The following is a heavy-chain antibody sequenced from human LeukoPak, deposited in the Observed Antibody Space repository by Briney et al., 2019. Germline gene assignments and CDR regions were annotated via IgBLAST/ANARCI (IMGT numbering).Heavy chain of an antibody. D-gene: IGHD5-18*01. CDR1: GGSISSGGYY. CDR3: ASYDSYGQTNWFDP. V-gene: IGHV4-31*03. CDR2: IYYSGST. J-gene: IGHJ5*02. Sequence: SQTLSLTCTVSGGSISSGGYYWSWIRQHPGKGLEWIGYIYYSGSTYYNPSLKSRVTISVDTSKNQFPLKLSSVTAADTAVYYCASYDSYGQTNWFDPWGQGTLVTVSS.